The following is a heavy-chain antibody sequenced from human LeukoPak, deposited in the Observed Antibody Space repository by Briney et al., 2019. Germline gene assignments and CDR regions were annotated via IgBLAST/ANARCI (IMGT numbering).Heavy chain of an antibody. CDR3: ARGVRGAIFGVVIMEYMDV. Sequence: PSETLSLTCAVYGGSLSGYYWNWIRQSPGKGLEWIGEINHSGSTNYNPSLKSRVTISVDTSKNQFSLKLSSVTAADTAVYYCARGVRGAIFGVVIMEYMDVWGKGTTVTVSS. J-gene: IGHJ6*03. CDR1: GGSLSGYY. D-gene: IGHD3-3*01. CDR2: INHSGST. V-gene: IGHV4-34*01.